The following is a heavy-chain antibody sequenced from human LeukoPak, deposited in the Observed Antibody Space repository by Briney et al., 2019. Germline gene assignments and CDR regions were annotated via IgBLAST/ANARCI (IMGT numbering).Heavy chain of an antibody. Sequence: ASVKVSCKASGYTFTSYAMNWVRQAPGQGLEWMGWINTNTGNPTYAQGFTGRFVFSLYTSVSTAYLQISSLKAEDTAVYYCARDHLRYYDSSGYYGDAFDIWGQGTMVTVSS. CDR1: GYTFTSYA. CDR3: ARDHLRYYDSSGYYGDAFDI. CDR2: INTNTGNP. V-gene: IGHV7-4-1*02. D-gene: IGHD3-22*01. J-gene: IGHJ3*02.